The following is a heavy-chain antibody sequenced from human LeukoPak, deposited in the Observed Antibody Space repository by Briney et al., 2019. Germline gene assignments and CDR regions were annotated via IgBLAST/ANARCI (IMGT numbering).Heavy chain of an antibody. CDR1: GFTFSSYA. V-gene: IGHV3-23*01. J-gene: IGHJ4*02. CDR2: ISGGGDST. CDR3: AKEFDYDSSGYYDN. Sequence: GGSLRLSCASSGFTFSSYAMTWVRQAPEKGLEWVSAISGGGDSTYYADSVKGRFTISRDNSKNTLYLQMNSLRAEDTAVYYCAKEFDYDSSGYYDNWGQGTLVTVSS. D-gene: IGHD3-22*01.